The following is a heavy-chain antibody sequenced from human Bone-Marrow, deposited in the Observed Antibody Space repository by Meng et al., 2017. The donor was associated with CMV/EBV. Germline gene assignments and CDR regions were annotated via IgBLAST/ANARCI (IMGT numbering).Heavy chain of an antibody. Sequence: FYGGSVSGSSYYWSWIRQAPEMGLEWVARIDYSGSIYYNPSLKSRLTISVDTSNNQFSLNLNSVTAADTAVYYCARLGRNTYRHDYWGQGTLVTVSS. CDR2: IDYSGSI. CDR3: ARLGRNTYRHDY. V-gene: IGHV4-39*01. CDR1: GGSVSGSSYY. J-gene: IGHJ4*02. D-gene: IGHD5-12*01.